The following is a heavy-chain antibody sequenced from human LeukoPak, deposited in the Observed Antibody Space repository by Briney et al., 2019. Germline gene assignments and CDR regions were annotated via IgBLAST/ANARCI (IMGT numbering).Heavy chain of an antibody. V-gene: IGHV3-21*01. J-gene: IGHJ4*02. CDR2: ISSSSSYI. CDR1: GFTFSSYS. Sequence: GGSLRLSCAASGFTFSSYSMNWVRQAPGKGLEWVSSISSSSSYIYYADSVKGRFTISRDNAKNLLYLQMNSLRAEDTAVYYCASSLVVINAPFDYWGQGTLVTVSS. CDR3: ASSLVVINAPFDY. D-gene: IGHD3-22*01.